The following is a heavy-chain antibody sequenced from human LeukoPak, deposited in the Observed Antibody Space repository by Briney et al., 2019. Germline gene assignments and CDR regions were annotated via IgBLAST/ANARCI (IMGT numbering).Heavy chain of an antibody. J-gene: IGHJ4*02. Sequence: GGSLRLSCAASGFTFSSYWMSWVRQAPGKGLEWVANIKQDGSEKYYVDSVKGRFTISRDNAKNSLYLQMNSLRAEDTAVYYCARSLVSYYYDSSGYLDYWGQGTLVTVSS. CDR3: ARSLVSYYYDSSGYLDY. D-gene: IGHD3-22*01. CDR2: IKQDGSEK. V-gene: IGHV3-7*01. CDR1: GFTFSSYW.